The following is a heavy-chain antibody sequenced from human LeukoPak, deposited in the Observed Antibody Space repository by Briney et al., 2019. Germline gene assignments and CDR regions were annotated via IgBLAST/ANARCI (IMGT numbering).Heavy chain of an antibody. J-gene: IGHJ4*02. CDR1: GLTFSTYI. Sequence: GGSLRLSCVASGLTFSTYIMSWVRQAPGKGLEWVSTFSGTTGKTYYADSVKGRFTISRDNSKNTLYLQINSLKAEDTAVYYCVSRRLFYFDYWGQGTLVTASS. CDR2: FSGTTGKT. CDR3: VSRRLFYFDY. V-gene: IGHV3-23*01.